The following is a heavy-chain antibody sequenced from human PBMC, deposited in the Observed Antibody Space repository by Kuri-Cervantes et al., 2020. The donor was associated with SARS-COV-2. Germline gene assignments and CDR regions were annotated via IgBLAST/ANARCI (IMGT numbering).Heavy chain of an antibody. CDR2: IYSSGST. CDR3: ARGRGPGDLWSGLNWFDP. Sequence: GESLKISCSASGFTVNSNYMGWVRQAPGQGLEWVSVIYSSGSTNYADSVKGRFTISRDNFKNTLYLQMSSLRAEDTAVYYCARGRGPGDLWSGLNWFDPWGQGTLVTVSS. CDR1: GFTVNSNY. D-gene: IGHD3-3*01. V-gene: IGHV3-53*01. J-gene: IGHJ5*02.